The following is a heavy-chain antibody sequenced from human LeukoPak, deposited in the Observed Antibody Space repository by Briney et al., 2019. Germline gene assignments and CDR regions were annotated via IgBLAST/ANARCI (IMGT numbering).Heavy chain of an antibody. CDR3: AKGQQLVGY. D-gene: IGHD6-13*01. V-gene: IGHV3-23*01. CDR2: ISVTGGTT. Sequence: GGSLRLSCAASGFTFSTYDVSWVRQAPGKGLEWVSAISVTGGTTYYADSVKGRFTISRDNSKNTLYLQVNSLRAEDTAVYYCAKGQQLVGYWGQGTLVTVSS. CDR1: GFTFSTYD. J-gene: IGHJ4*02.